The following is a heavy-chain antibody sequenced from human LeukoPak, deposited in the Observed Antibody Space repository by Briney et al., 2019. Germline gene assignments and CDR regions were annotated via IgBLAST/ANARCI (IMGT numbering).Heavy chain of an antibody. CDR3: ARDSRVGWELLDY. D-gene: IGHD1-26*01. CDR2: ISSSSSYI. Sequence: GGSLRLSCAASGFTFSSYSMNWVRQAPGKGLEWVSSISSSSSYIYYADSVKGRFTISRDNAKNSLYLQMNSLRAEDTAVYYCARDSRVGWELLDYWGQGTLVTVSS. J-gene: IGHJ4*02. CDR1: GFTFSSYS. V-gene: IGHV3-21*01.